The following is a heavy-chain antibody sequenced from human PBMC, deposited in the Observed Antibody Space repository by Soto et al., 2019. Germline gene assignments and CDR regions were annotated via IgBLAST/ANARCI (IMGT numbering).Heavy chain of an antibody. J-gene: IGHJ4*02. CDR2: ITTAGDT. D-gene: IGHD3-16*02. CDR1: GFTFSNYD. Sequence: GGSLRLSCAASGFTFSNYDMHWVRQVTGKGLEWVSGITTAGDTYYPGSVKGRFTISREKAKNSLYLQMNSLSAGDTAVYYCAKSRVFIGAIVTLLDSWGQGTLVTVSS. V-gene: IGHV3-13*01. CDR3: AKSRVFIGAIVTLLDS.